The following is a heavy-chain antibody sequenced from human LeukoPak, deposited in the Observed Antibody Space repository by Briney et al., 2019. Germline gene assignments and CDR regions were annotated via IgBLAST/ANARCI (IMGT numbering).Heavy chain of an antibody. CDR2: IGVSGRTT. J-gene: IGHJ4*02. Sequence: PGGSLRLSCAASGFTFSSSAMICVRQAPGKGLEWVSAIGVSGRTTYYVDSVKGRFTISRDDSKNTLYLQMNGLRAEDAAVYYCANLLGSHTDHWGQGTLVTVSS. CDR3: ANLLGSHTDH. V-gene: IGHV3-23*01. CDR1: GFTFSSSA. D-gene: IGHD3-3*02.